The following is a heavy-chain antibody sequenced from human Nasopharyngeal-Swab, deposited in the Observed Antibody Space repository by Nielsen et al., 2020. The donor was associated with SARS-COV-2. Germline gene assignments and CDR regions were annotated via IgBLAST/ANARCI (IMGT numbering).Heavy chain of an antibody. J-gene: IGHJ4*02. CDR2: IYHSGST. CDR1: GSSISKNYY. Sequence: SDTLSLTFTVSGSSISKNYYWGWIRQPPGKGLEWIGSIYHSGSTYYNPSLKSRVTISIDTSKNQFSLKLTSVTAADTAVYYCVRGSWPGGYYDYWGQGTLVTVSS. D-gene: IGHD2-15*01. V-gene: IGHV4-38-2*02. CDR3: VRGSWPGGYYDY.